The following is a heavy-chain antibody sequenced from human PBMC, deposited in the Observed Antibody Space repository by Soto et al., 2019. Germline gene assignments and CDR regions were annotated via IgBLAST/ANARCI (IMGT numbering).Heavy chain of an antibody. CDR2: ISGTGGTT. D-gene: IGHD3-10*01. CDR3: AKLWFGELAPVDY. J-gene: IGHJ4*02. Sequence: GWLRRPGSASGFTFSSYAMTWVRQAPGKGLEWISAISGTGGTTYYADSVQVRFTISRDNSKNTLYLRMNSLRAEDTALYYCAKLWFGELAPVDYWGQGTLVTVYS. CDR1: GFTFSSYA. V-gene: IGHV3-23*01.